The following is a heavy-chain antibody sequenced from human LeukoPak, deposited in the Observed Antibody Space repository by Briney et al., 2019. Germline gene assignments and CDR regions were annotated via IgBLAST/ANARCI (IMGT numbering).Heavy chain of an antibody. CDR3: ARENWRSKSIDFDS. Sequence: SETLSLICTVSGGSINSFYWTWIRQPAGKGLEWIGRIYSSGSTNFNPSLKSRVTMSVDTSKNQFSLRLSSVTAADTAAYFCARENWRSKSIDFDSWGQGTLVTVSS. J-gene: IGHJ4*02. CDR2: IYSSGST. D-gene: IGHD6-6*01. V-gene: IGHV4-4*07. CDR1: GGSINSFY.